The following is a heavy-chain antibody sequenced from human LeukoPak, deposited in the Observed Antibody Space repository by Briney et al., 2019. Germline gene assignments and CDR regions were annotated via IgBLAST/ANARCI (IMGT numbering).Heavy chain of an antibody. D-gene: IGHD3-22*01. J-gene: IGHJ4*02. CDR2: ISSSSSYI. CDR3: ARVDYYDSSARPY. CDR1: GFTFSSYS. Sequence: TGGSLRLSCAASGFTFSSYSMNWVRQAPGKGLEWVSSISSSSSYIYYADSVKGRFTISRDNAKNSLYLQMNSLRAEDTAVYYCARVDYYDSSARPYWGQGTLVTVSS. V-gene: IGHV3-21*01.